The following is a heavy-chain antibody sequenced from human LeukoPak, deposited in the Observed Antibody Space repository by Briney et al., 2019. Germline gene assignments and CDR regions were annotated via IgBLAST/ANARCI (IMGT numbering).Heavy chain of an antibody. CDR3: ARAYYDILTGSQIYYYYYYYMDV. J-gene: IGHJ6*03. Sequence: ASVKVSCKASGYTFTSYGISWVRQAPGQGLEWMGWISAYNGNTNYAQKLQGRVTMTTDTSTSTAYMELRSLRSDDTAVYYCARAYYDILTGSQIYYYYYYYMDVWGKGTTVTVSS. CDR1: GYTFTSYG. D-gene: IGHD3-9*01. V-gene: IGHV1-18*01. CDR2: ISAYNGNT.